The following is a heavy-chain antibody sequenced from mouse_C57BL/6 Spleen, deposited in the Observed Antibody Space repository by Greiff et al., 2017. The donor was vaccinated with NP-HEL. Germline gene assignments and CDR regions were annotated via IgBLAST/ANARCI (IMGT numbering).Heavy chain of an antibody. CDR2: ISNLAYSI. V-gene: IGHV5-15*01. J-gene: IGHJ3*01. Sequence: EVQGVESGGGLVQPGGSLKLSCAASGFTFSDYGMAWVRQAPRKGPEWVAFISNLAYSIYYADTVTGRFTIPRGNAKNTLYLEMSSLRSEDTAMYYCARRTSGGFAYWGQGTLVTVSA. CDR1: GFTFSDYG. CDR3: ARRTSGGFAY.